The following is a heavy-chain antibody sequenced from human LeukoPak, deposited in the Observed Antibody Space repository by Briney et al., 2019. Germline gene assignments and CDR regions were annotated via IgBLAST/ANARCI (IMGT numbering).Heavy chain of an antibody. Sequence: SETLSLTCTVSGGSISSGSYYWSWIRQPAGKGLEWIGRIYTSGSTNYNPSLKSRVTISVDTSKNQFSLKLSSVTAADTAVYYCARGRTYGDQIRAVDYWGQGTLVTVSS. CDR1: GGSISSGSYY. CDR3: ARGRTYGDQIRAVDY. CDR2: IYTSGST. D-gene: IGHD4-17*01. V-gene: IGHV4-61*02. J-gene: IGHJ4*02.